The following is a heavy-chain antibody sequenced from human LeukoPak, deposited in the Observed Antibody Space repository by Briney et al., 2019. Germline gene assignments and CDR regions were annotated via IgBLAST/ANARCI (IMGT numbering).Heavy chain of an antibody. CDR1: GGSISSGGYY. D-gene: IGHD6-19*01. J-gene: IGHJ4*02. Sequence: PSETLSLTCTVSGGSISSGGYYWSWIRQHPGKGLEWIGYIYYSGSTYYNPSLKSRVTISVDTSKNQFSLKLSSVTAADTAVYYCASRGIDSSGWYFGKVIDYWAREPWSPSPQ. CDR3: ASRGIDSSGWYFGKVIDY. V-gene: IGHV4-31*02. CDR2: IYYSGST.